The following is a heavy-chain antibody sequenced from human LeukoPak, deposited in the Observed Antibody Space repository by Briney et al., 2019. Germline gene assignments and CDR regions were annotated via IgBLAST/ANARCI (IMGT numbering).Heavy chain of an antibody. Sequence: GGSLRLSCAASGFTFSSYSMNWVRQAPGKGLEWVSSISSSSSYIYYADSVKGRFTISRDNAKNSLYLQMNSLRAEDTAVYYCARAGACAYDAFDIWGPGTMVTVSS. J-gene: IGHJ3*02. CDR1: GFTFSSYS. CDR3: ARAGACAYDAFDI. CDR2: ISSSSSYI. V-gene: IGHV3-21*04. D-gene: IGHD7-27*01.